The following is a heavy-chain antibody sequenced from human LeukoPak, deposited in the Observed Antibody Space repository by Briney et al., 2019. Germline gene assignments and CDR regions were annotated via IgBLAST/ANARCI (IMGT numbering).Heavy chain of an antibody. CDR2: ISYDGSNK. CDR3: AREYNSGWYVLGY. CDR1: GFTFSSYA. V-gene: IGHV3-30-3*01. D-gene: IGHD6-19*01. Sequence: PGGSLRLSCAASGFTFSSYAVHWVRQAPGKGLEWVAVISYDGSNKYYANSVKGRFTISRDNSKNTLYLQIISLKAEDTAVYYCAREYNSGWYVLGYWGQGTLVTVSS. J-gene: IGHJ4*02.